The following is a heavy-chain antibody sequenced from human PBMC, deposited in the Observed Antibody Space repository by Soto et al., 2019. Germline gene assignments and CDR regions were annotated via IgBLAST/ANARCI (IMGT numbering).Heavy chain of an antibody. D-gene: IGHD3-9*01. V-gene: IGHV3-49*04. CDR1: GFTFGDYA. CDR2: IRSKAYGGTT. Sequence: PGGSLRLSCTASGFTFGDYAMSWVRQAPGKGLEWVGFIRSKAYGGTTEYAASVKGRFTISRDDSKSIAYLQMNSLKTEDTAVYYCTRDELRYFDWLLPYYYGMDVWGKGTTVTVSS. CDR3: TRDELRYFDWLLPYYYGMDV. J-gene: IGHJ6*04.